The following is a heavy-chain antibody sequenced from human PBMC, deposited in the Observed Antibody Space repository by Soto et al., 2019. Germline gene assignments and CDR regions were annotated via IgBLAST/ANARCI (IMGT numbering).Heavy chain of an antibody. J-gene: IGHJ4*02. CDR1: GFALSSSA. D-gene: IGHD3-3*01. Sequence: GGSLRLSCAASGFALSSSAMSWVRQAPGKGLEWVSAISGSGDNTYHADSVKGRFTISRDNSKNTLYLQMNSLRAEDTAVYYCAKRWGNRFLEPRDYFDYWGQGTLVTVPQ. CDR3: AKRWGNRFLEPRDYFDY. V-gene: IGHV3-23*01. CDR2: ISGSGDNT.